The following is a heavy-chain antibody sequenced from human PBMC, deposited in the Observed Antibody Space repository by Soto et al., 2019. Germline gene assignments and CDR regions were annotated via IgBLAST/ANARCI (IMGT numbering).Heavy chain of an antibody. V-gene: IGHV3-21*01. Sequence: EVQLVESGGGLVKPGGSLRLSCAASGFTFSSYSMNWVRQAPGKGLEWVSSISSSSSYIYYADSVKGRFTISRDNAKNSLYVQMNSLSAEDTAVYYCARAVKTMVRVILYYFDYWGQGTLVTVSS. D-gene: IGHD3-10*01. CDR3: ARAVKTMVRVILYYFDY. CDR1: GFTFSSYS. J-gene: IGHJ4*02. CDR2: ISSSSSYI.